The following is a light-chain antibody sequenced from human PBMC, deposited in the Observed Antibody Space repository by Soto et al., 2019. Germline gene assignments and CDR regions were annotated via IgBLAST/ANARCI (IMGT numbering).Light chain of an antibody. J-gene: IGKJ4*01. CDR3: QQYDNLPPL. V-gene: IGKV1-33*01. Sequence: DIQMTQSPSSLSASVGDRVTITCQASQDISNYLNWYQQKPGKAPKLLIYDASNLETGVPSRFSGSGSGTDFTFTISSLQPEDIATYYCQQYDNLPPLFGGGTQVEIK. CDR1: QDISNY. CDR2: DAS.